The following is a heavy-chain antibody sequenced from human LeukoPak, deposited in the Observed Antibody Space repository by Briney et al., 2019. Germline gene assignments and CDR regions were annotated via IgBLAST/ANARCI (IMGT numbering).Heavy chain of an antibody. CDR2: IGGSGGRT. V-gene: IGHV3-23*01. CDR1: GFTFSSHA. Sequence: GGSLRLSCAASGFTFSSHAMSGVRQAPGKGLEWGSAIGGSGGRTYYADSVKGRFTISRDNSKNTLYLQMNSLRAEDTAVYYCAKEKQWLALYYFDYWGQGSLVTVSS. CDR3: AKEKQWLALYYFDY. D-gene: IGHD6-19*01. J-gene: IGHJ4*02.